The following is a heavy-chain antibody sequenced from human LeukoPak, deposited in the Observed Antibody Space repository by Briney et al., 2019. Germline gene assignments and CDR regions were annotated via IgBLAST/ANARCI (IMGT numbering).Heavy chain of an antibody. CDR2: ISSSSSYI. CDR1: GFTFSSYS. CDR3: AKALYPVGSTAYPALDAFDI. Sequence: PGGSLRLSCAASGFTFSSYSMNWARQAPGKGLEWVSSISSSSSYIYYADSVKGRFTISRDNSKNTLYLQMNSLRAEDTAVYYCAKALYPVGSTAYPALDAFDIWGQGTMVTVSS. J-gene: IGHJ3*02. D-gene: IGHD3-10*01. V-gene: IGHV3-21*04.